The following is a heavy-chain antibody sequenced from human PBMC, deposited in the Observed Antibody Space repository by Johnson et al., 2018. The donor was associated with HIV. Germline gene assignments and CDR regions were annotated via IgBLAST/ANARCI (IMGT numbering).Heavy chain of an antibody. V-gene: IGHV3-7*01. D-gene: IGHD3-16*02. CDR1: GFTFSSYW. J-gene: IGHJ3*02. Sequence: VQLVESGGGLVQPGGSLRLSCAASGFTFSSYWMSWVRQAPGKGLEWVANITQDGSEKYYVDSVKGRVTISSDNAKNSLYLQMNSLRAEDTAVYYCARGDREIWFGGVIAPGAFDIWGQGTMVTVSS. CDR2: ITQDGSEK. CDR3: ARGDREIWFGGVIAPGAFDI.